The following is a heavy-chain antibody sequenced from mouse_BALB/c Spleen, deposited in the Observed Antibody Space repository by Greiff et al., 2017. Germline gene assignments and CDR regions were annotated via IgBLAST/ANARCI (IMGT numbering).Heavy chain of an antibody. CDR3: ARKGYGGYYDY. CDR2: IWSGGST. Sequence: QVQLQQSGPGLVQPSQSLSITCTVSGFSLTSYGVHWVRQSPGKGLEWLGVIWSGGSTDYNAAFISRLSISKDNSKGQVFFKMNSQQANDTAIYCCARKGYGGYYDYWGQGTTLTVSS. D-gene: IGHD2-3*01. CDR1: GFSLTSYG. V-gene: IGHV2-2*02. J-gene: IGHJ2*01.